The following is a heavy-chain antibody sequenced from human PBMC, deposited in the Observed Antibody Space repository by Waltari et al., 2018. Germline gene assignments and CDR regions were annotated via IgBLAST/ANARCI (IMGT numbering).Heavy chain of an antibody. Sequence: QLQLQESGPGLVKPSETLSLTCTVSGGSISTIGYYWAWVRQPPGKGLAWIGTICHSGTTYYNPSLESRVTISVDTSRNQFSLKLRSVTAADTAVYYCARHGGYFSNFDYWGQGTLVTVSS. CDR2: ICHSGTT. CDR3: ARHGGYFSNFDY. V-gene: IGHV4-39*01. J-gene: IGHJ4*02. D-gene: IGHD2-21*01. CDR1: GGSISTIGYY.